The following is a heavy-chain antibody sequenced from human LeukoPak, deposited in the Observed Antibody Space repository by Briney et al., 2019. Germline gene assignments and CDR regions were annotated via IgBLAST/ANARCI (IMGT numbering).Heavy chain of an antibody. CDR2: FNPEDGET. D-gene: IGHD3-3*01. V-gene: IGHV1-24*01. J-gene: IGHJ4*02. CDR3: ATTRRPAPITIFGVINPAALDY. CDR1: GYTLTELS. Sequence: ASVKVSCKVSGYTLTELSMHWVRQAPGKGLEWMGGFNPEDGETIYAQKFQGRVTMTEDTSTDTAYMELSSLRSEDTAVYYCATTRRPAPITIFGVINPAALDYWGQGTLVTVSS.